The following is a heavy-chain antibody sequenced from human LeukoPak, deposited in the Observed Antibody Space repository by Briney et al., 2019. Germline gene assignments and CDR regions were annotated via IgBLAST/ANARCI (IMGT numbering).Heavy chain of an antibody. V-gene: IGHV3-53*01. J-gene: IGHJ3*02. CDR2: IYSGGST. CDR1: GFSFSNYW. CDR3: ARDFSGRGDAFDI. D-gene: IGHD1-26*01. Sequence: GGSLRLSCAASGFSFSNYWMNWVRQAPGKGLEWVSVIYSGGSTYYADSVKGRFTISRDNSKNTLYLQMNSLRVEDTAVYYCARDFSGRGDAFDIWGQGTMVTVSS.